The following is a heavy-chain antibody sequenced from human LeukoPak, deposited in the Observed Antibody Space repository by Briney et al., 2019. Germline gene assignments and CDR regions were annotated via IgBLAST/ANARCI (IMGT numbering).Heavy chain of an antibody. D-gene: IGHD2-21*01. CDR3: AKDLTLYGDFPYFDY. CDR2: IIRSGGST. V-gene: IGHV3-23*01. J-gene: IGHJ4*02. Sequence: PGGSLRLSCVASGFTFNNYAMCWVRQAPGKGLEWVSAIIRSGGSTYYADSVKGRFTISRDNSKNTLYLQMNSLRAEDTAVYYCAKDLTLYGDFPYFDYWGQGTLVTVSS. CDR1: GFTFNNYA.